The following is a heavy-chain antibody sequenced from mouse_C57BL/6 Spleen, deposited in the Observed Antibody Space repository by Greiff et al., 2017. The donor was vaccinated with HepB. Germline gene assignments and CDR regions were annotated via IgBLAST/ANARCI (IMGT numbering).Heavy chain of an antibody. J-gene: IGHJ1*03. CDR1: GYTFTSYW. Sequence: VQLQQSGAELVKPGASVKLSCKASGYTFTSYWMQWVKQRPGQGLEWIGEIDPSDSYTNYNQKFKGKATLTVDTSSSTAYMQLSSLTSEDSAVYYCARKGYSWYFDVWGTGTTVTVSS. CDR3: ARKGYSWYFDV. CDR2: IDPSDSYT. D-gene: IGHD2-14*01. V-gene: IGHV1-50*01.